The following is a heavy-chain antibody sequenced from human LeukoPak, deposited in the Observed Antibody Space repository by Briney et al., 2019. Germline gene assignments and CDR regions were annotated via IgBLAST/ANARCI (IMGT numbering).Heavy chain of an antibody. Sequence: GGSLRLSCAGSGFPYRNYGMHWVRQSPGKGLEWLALISPDGRSEYYAGSVKGRFTISRDNSKSTVYLQMNSLRPEDTASYYCAKDYGGASNFWGQGTLVTVSS. V-gene: IGHV3-30*18. D-gene: IGHD3-16*01. J-gene: IGHJ4*02. CDR2: ISPDGRSE. CDR1: GFPYRNYG. CDR3: AKDYGGASNF.